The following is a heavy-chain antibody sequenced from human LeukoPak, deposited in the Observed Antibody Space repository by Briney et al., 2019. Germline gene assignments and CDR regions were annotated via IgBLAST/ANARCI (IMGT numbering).Heavy chain of an antibody. V-gene: IGHV3-43*02. D-gene: IGHD6-6*01. J-gene: IGHJ6*02. Sequence: GGSLRLSCAASGFTFDGYAMHWVRQAPGKGLEWVSLISGDGGSTYYADSVKGRFTISRDNSKNSLYLQMNSLRTEDTALYYCATSPFYYYYGMDVWGQGTTVTVSS. CDR3: ATSPFYYYYGMDV. CDR1: GFTFDGYA. CDR2: ISGDGGST.